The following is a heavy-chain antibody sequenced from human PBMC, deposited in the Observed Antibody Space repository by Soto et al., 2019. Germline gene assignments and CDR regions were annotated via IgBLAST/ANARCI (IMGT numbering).Heavy chain of an antibody. CDR3: TKDRVPDGIYSFDY. V-gene: IGHV3-23*03. J-gene: IGHJ4*02. CDR1: GFNFGASW. D-gene: IGHD2-15*01. Sequence: GGSLRLSCAASGFNFGASWMAWVRQAPGRGLEWVAFIDLSGTTRDYRESVKGRFTISKDKSMNTVYLQMNSLRVEDAAVYYCTKDRVPDGIYSFDYWGQGALVTVSS. CDR2: IDLSGTTR.